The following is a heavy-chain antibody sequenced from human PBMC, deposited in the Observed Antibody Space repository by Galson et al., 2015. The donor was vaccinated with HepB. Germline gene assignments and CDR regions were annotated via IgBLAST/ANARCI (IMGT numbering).Heavy chain of an antibody. D-gene: IGHD3-3*01. CDR2: ISYDGSNK. CDR3: ARASGTKLRTHNDY. CDR1: GFTFSSYP. J-gene: IGHJ4*02. V-gene: IGHV3-30-3*01. Sequence: SLRLSCAASGFTFSSYPMHWVRQAPGKGLEWVAIISYDGSNKYCADSVKGRFTISRDNSKNTLYLQMNSLRAEDTAVYYCARASGTKLRTHNDYWGQGTLVTVSS.